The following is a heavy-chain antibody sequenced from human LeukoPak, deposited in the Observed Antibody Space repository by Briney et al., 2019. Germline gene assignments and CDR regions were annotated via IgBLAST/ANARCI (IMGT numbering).Heavy chain of an antibody. CDR1: GFTFSSYA. Sequence: GGSLRPSCAASGFTFSSYAMSWVRQAPGKGLEWVSAISGSGGSTYYADSVKGRFTISRDNSKNTLYLQMNSLGAEDTAVYYCATTGTTMGDYWGQGTLVTVSS. D-gene: IGHD1-1*01. CDR3: ATTGTTMGDY. J-gene: IGHJ4*02. CDR2: ISGSGGST. V-gene: IGHV3-23*01.